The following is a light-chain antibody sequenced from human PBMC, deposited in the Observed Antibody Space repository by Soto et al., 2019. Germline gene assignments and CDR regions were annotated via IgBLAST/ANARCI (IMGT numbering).Light chain of an antibody. Sequence: DIVLTQSPVTLSLYPGERATLSCRASQSVSDYLVWYQQKPGQAPRLLIYDASTRATGIPARFSGSGSGTDFTLTISSLEPEDFAVYYCQQHLGRHTFGQGTKVEIK. CDR3: QQHLGRHT. CDR1: QSVSDY. V-gene: IGKV3-11*01. J-gene: IGKJ1*01. CDR2: DAS.